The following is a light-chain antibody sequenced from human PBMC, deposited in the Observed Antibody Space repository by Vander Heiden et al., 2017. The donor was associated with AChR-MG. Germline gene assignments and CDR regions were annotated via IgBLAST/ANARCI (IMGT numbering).Light chain of an antibody. CDR3: QQDDDSPRT. CDR1: QSVSSDY. J-gene: IGKJ1*01. Sequence: DIVLTQSPGTLFLSPGERATLSCRASQSVSSDYLAWYQQKPGQAPRLLIQYASIRASGVPDRFSDSGSGTDFSLTISRLEPEDFAVYFCQQDDDSPRTFGQGTKVE. CDR2: YAS. V-gene: IGKV3-20*01.